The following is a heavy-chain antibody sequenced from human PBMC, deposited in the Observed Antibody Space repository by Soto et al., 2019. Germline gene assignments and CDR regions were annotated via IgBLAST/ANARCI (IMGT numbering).Heavy chain of an antibody. J-gene: IGHJ4*02. CDR3: ARDWPVLGDDIVVVPAGY. V-gene: IGHV3-21*01. CDR1: GFTFSSYS. CDR2: ISSSSSYI. D-gene: IGHD2-2*01. Sequence: EVPLVESGGGLVKPGGSLRLSCAASGFTFSSYSMNWVRQAPGKGLEWVSSISSSSSYIYYADSVKGRFTISRDNAKNSLYLRMNGLRAEDTAVYYCARDWPVLGDDIVVVPAGYWGQGTLVTVSS.